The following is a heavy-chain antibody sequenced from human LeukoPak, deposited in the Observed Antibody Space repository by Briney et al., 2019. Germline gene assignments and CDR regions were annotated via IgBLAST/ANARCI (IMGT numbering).Heavy chain of an antibody. J-gene: IGHJ4*02. CDR1: GGSFSGYY. D-gene: IGHD6-13*01. V-gene: IGHV4-34*01. Sequence: SETLSLTCAVYGGSFSGYYWSWIRQPPGKGLEWIGEINHSGSTNYNPSLKSRVTMSVDTSKNQISLKLSSVTAADTAVYYCARGGVFMAAGTFDYWGQGTLVTVSS. CDR2: INHSGST. CDR3: ARGGVFMAAGTFDY.